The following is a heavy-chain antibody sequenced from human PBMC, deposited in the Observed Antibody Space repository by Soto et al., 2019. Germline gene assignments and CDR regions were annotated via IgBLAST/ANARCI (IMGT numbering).Heavy chain of an antibody. CDR1: GFTFSSHS. CDR3: ARDDEMGYFDY. J-gene: IGHJ4*02. Sequence: TGGSLILSCAASGFTFSSHSMNWVRRAPGKGLEWVSYISSSTRTVYYADSVKGRFTVSRDNAKNSLYLQMNSLRAEDTAVYYCARDDEMGYFDYWGQGTLVTVSS. CDR2: ISSSTRTV. D-gene: IGHD3-16*01. V-gene: IGHV3-48*01.